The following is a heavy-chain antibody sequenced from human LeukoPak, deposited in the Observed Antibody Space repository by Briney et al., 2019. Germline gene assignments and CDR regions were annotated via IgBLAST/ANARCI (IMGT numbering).Heavy chain of an antibody. V-gene: IGHV3-30*18. J-gene: IGHJ4*02. Sequence: PGGSLRLSCAASGFTFSSYGMHWVRRAPGKGLEWVAVISYDGSNKYYADSVKGRFTISRDNSKNTLYLQMNSLRAEDTAVYYCAKDDSGFGEHFDYWGQGTLVTVSS. CDR1: GFTFSSYG. CDR3: AKDDSGFGEHFDY. CDR2: ISYDGSNK. D-gene: IGHD3-10*01.